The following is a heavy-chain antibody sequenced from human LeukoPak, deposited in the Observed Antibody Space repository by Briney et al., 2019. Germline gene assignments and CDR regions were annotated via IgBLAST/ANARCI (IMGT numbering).Heavy chain of an antibody. CDR2: IKSKTDGGAT. V-gene: IGHV3-15*01. CDR3: TTDPAAYGSGTYSDSNFDY. D-gene: IGHD3-10*01. J-gene: IGHJ4*02. CDR1: GFTFSEAW. Sequence: GGSLRLSCAASGFTFSEAWMSWVRQAPGKGLEWVGRIKSKTDGGATDYAAPVKGRFTISRDDSKNTLYLQMNSLKTEDTAVYYCTTDPAAYGSGTYSDSNFDYWGQGTLVTVSS.